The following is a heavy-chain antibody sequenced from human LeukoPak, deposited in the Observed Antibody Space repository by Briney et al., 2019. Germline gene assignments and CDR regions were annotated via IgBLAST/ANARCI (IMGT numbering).Heavy chain of an antibody. V-gene: IGHV3-23*01. D-gene: IGHD2-2*01. J-gene: IGHJ4*02. CDR2: ISAGADVI. CDR1: GFSFRDYP. CDR3: AKTPHIVVGYFDY. Sequence: GGSLRLSCEAAGFSFRDYPMGWVRRASGKRLEWVSGISAGADVIFYADPVKGRFTISRDNSKNTLYLQMNSLRAEDSAEYYCAKTPHIVVGYFDYWGQGTLVTVSS.